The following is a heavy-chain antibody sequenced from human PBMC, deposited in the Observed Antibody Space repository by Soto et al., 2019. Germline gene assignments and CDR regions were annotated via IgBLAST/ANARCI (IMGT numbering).Heavy chain of an antibody. J-gene: IGHJ4*02. V-gene: IGHV4-31*03. CDR2: IYYSGST. D-gene: IGHD6-6*01. CDR1: GGSISSGGYY. CDR3: ARSIAAGPFDY. Sequence: SETLSLTCTVSGGSISSGGYYWSWIRQHPGKGLEWIGYIYYSGSTYYNPSLKSRVTISVDTSKNQFSLKLSSVTAADTAVYYCARSIAAGPFDYWGQGTLVTVSS.